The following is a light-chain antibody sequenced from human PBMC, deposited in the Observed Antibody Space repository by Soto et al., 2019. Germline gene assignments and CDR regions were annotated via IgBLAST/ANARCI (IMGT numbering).Light chain of an antibody. CDR2: KAS. CDR1: QSISSW. J-gene: IGKJ1*01. V-gene: IGKV1-5*03. CDR3: QQYNSYPRT. Sequence: DIQMTQSPSTPFASVGVRVNIACRASQSISSWLAWYQQKPGKAPKLLIYKASSLESGVPSRFSGSGSGTEFTLTISSLQPDDFATYYCQQYNSYPRTFGQGTKVDI.